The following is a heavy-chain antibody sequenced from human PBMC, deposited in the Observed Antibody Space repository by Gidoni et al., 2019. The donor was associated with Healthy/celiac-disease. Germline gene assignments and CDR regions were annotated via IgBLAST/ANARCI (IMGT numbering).Heavy chain of an antibody. CDR2: IKSKTDGGTT. D-gene: IGHD2-2*02. J-gene: IGHJ6*02. CDR1: TFSNAW. Sequence: TFSNAWMSWVRQAPGKGLEWVGRIKSKTDGGTTDYAAPVKGRFTISRDDSKTTLYLQMNSLKTEDTAVYYCSRCKHIVVVPAAISHYYYSGMDVWGQGTTVTVSS. CDR3: SRCKHIVVVPAAISHYYYSGMDV. V-gene: IGHV3-15*01.